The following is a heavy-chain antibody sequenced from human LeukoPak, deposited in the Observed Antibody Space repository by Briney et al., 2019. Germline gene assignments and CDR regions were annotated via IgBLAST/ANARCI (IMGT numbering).Heavy chain of an antibody. D-gene: IGHD3-10*01. Sequence: SVKVSCKASGGTFRNCAISWVRQAPGQGLEWMGGIIPFFGTANYAQKFQGRVTITADESTNTAYMELSSLRSEDTAVYYCARLDYFGSGLYYYMDVWGKGTTVTISS. J-gene: IGHJ6*03. CDR1: GGTFRNCA. CDR2: IIPFFGTA. CDR3: ARLDYFGSGLYYYMDV. V-gene: IGHV1-69*01.